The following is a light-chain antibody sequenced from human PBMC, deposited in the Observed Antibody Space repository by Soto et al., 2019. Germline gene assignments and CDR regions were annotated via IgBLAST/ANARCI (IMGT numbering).Light chain of an antibody. CDR2: DAS. CDR1: QDISNY. CDR3: QQYNNWPPVT. J-gene: IGKJ3*01. V-gene: IGKV1-33*01. Sequence: DIQMTQSPSSLSASVGDRVTITCQASQDISNYLNWYQQKPGKAPKLLIYDASNLETGVPSRFSGSGSGTDFTFTFSSLQPEDIATYYCQQYNNWPPVTFGPGTKVDI.